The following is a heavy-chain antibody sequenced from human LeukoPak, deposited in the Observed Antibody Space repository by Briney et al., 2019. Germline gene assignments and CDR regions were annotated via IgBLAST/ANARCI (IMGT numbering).Heavy chain of an antibody. CDR1: GYSISSGYY. D-gene: IGHD6-13*01. Sequence: SETLSLTCAVSGYSISSGYYWGWIRQPPGKGLEWIGSIYHSGSTYYNPSLKSRVTISVDTSKNQFSLKLSSVTAADTAVYYCARVLAAGGFDYWGQGTLVTVSS. CDR3: ARVLAAGGFDY. V-gene: IGHV4-38-2*01. CDR2: IYHSGST. J-gene: IGHJ4*02.